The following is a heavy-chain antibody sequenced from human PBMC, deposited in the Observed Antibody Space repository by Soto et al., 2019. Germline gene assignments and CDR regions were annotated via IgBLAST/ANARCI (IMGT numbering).Heavy chain of an antibody. V-gene: IGHV4-39*01. CDR2: IFYGGST. D-gene: IGHD3-22*01. CDR1: GGSITSSTYY. J-gene: IGHJ5*02. Sequence: QLQLQESGPGLVKPSETLSLTCTVSGGSITSSTYYWGWIRQPPGKGLEWRGNIFYGGSTYYNPSLKGRVTRSGDTSKNQVSLKRISVTAVDTAVYYCASILVGAGAFEPWGQGTLVTVSS. CDR3: ASILVGAGAFEP.